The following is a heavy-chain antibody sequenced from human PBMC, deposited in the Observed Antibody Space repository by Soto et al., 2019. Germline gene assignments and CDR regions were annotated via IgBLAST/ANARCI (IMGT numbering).Heavy chain of an antibody. CDR2: IYHSGST. D-gene: IGHD3-10*01. CDR3: ARDPITPVRGLYYYYGMDV. CDR1: GGSISSSNW. J-gene: IGHJ6*02. Sequence: SETLSLTCAVSGGSISSSNWWSWVRQPPGKGLEWIGEIYHSGSTNYNPSLKSRVTISVDKSKNQFSLKLSSVTAADTAVYYCARDPITPVRGLYYYYGMDVWGQGTTVT. V-gene: IGHV4-4*02.